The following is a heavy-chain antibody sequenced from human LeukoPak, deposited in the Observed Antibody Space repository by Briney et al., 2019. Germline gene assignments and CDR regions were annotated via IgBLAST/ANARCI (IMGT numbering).Heavy chain of an antibody. D-gene: IGHD4-17*01. J-gene: IGHJ4*02. V-gene: IGHV4-34*01. CDR1: AGSFSGYY. Sequence: SETLSLTCAVYAGSFSGYYWSWIRQPPGKGLEWIGEINHSGSTNYNPPLKSRVTISVDTSKNQFSLKLSSVTAADTAVYYCASRAVTTFDYWGQGTLVTVSS. CDR3: ASRAVTTFDY. CDR2: INHSGST.